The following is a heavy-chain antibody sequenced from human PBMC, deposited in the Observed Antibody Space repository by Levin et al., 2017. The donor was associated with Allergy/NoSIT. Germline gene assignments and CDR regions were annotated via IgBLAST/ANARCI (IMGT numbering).Heavy chain of an antibody. CDR2: INHSGST. CDR3: ARARNYVVRGWYSGGTIWFDP. J-gene: IGHJ5*02. CDR1: GGSFSGYY. D-gene: IGHD6-19*01. Sequence: SETLSLTCAVYGGSFSGYYWSWIRQPPGKGLEWIGEINHSGSTNYNPSLKSRVTISVDTSKNQFSLKLSSVTAADTAVYYCARARNYVVRGWYSGGTIWFDPWGQGTLVTVSS. V-gene: IGHV4-34*01.